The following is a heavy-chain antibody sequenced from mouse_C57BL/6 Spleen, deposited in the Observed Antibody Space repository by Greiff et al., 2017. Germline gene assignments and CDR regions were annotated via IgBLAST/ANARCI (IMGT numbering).Heavy chain of an antibody. Sequence: QVQLQQPGAELVKPGASVKLSCKASGYTFTSYWMHWVKQRPGQGLEWIGMIHPNSGSTNYNEKFKSKATLTVDKSSSTAYMQLSSLTSEDSAVYYCARNHYGSSHWYFDVWGTGTTVPVSS. CDR1: GYTFTSYW. D-gene: IGHD1-1*01. V-gene: IGHV1-64*01. CDR2: IHPNSGST. J-gene: IGHJ1*03. CDR3: ARNHYGSSHWYFDV.